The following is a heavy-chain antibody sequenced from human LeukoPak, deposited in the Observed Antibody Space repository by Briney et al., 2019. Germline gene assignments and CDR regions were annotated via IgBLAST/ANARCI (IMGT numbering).Heavy chain of an antibody. D-gene: IGHD6-6*01. CDR1: GFTFSSYS. CDR2: ISSSSSYI. Sequence: GGSLRLSCAASGFTFSSYSMNWVRQAPGKGLEWVSSISSSSSYIYYADSVKGRFTISRDNSKNTLYLQMNSLRAEDTAVYYCARGRLSSSHPYYFDYWGQGTLVTVSS. CDR3: ARGRLSSSHPYYFDY. V-gene: IGHV3-21*01. J-gene: IGHJ4*02.